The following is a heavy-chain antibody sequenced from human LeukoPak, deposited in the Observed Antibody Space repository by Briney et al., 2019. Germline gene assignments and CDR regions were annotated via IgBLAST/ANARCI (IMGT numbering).Heavy chain of an antibody. CDR2: ISYDGSNK. D-gene: IGHD6-13*01. CDR1: GFTFSSYA. J-gene: IGHJ4*02. V-gene: IGHV3-30-3*01. CDR3: AKDERGSSWYWAFDF. Sequence: PGGSLRLSCAASGFTFSSYAMHWVRQAPGKGLEWVAVISYDGSNKYYADSVKGRFTISRDNSKNTLYLQMNSLRADDTAVYYCAKDERGSSWYWAFDFWGQGTLVPVSS.